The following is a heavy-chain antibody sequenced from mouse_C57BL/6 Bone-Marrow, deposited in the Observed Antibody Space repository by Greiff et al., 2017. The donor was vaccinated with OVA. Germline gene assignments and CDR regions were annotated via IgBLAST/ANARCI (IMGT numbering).Heavy chain of an antibody. CDR1: GFTFSSYA. V-gene: IGHV5-4*01. CDR2: ISDGGSYT. Sequence: EVQVVESGGGLVKPGGSLKLSCAASGFTFSSYAMSWVRQTPEKRLEWVATISDGGSYTYYPDNVKGRFTISRDNAKNNLYLQMSHLKSEDTAMYYCARVVSFWDYWGQGTTLTVSS. CDR3: ARVVSFWDY. J-gene: IGHJ2*01.